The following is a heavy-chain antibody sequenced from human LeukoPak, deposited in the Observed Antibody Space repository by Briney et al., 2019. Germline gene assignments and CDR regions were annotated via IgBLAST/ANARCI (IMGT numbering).Heavy chain of an antibody. CDR1: GRSFNGLY. CDR3: AGKAVAGPYFDY. J-gene: IGHJ4*02. Sequence: SETLSLTCGVYGRSFNGLYWGWLCQRLGQGLEWIGEINHRGSTNYNPSLKSRVTISVDTSKNQFSLKLSSVTAADTAVYYCAGKAVAGPYFDYWGQGTLVTAS. V-gene: IGHV4-34*01. D-gene: IGHD6-19*01. CDR2: INHRGST.